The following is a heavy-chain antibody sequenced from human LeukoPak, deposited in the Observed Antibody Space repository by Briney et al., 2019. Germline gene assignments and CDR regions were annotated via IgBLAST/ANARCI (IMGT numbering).Heavy chain of an antibody. CDR2: ISYDGSNK. CDR3: ARDLSYYDFWSGYDQNWFDP. V-gene: IGHV3-30*09. J-gene: IGHJ5*02. CDR1: GFTFSSYA. D-gene: IGHD3-3*01. Sequence: GGSLRLSCAASGFTFSSYAMHWVRQAPGKGLEWVAVISYDGSNKYYADSVKGRFAISRDNSKSTLYLQMNSLRAEDTAVYYCARDLSYYDFWSGYDQNWFDPWGQGTLVTVSS.